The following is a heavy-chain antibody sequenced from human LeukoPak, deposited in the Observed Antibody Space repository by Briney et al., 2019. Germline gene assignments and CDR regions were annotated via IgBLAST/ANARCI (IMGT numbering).Heavy chain of an antibody. CDR3: AKDHYYGSGSYYNNNYMDV. Sequence: GGSLRLSCAASGFTFSSYGMHWVRQAPGKGLEWVAFIRYDGSNKYDADSVKGRFTISRDNSKNTLYLQMNSLRVEDTAVYYCAKDHYYGSGSYYNNNYMDVWGKGTTVTISS. CDR2: IRYDGSNK. D-gene: IGHD3-10*01. J-gene: IGHJ6*03. V-gene: IGHV3-30*02. CDR1: GFTFSSYG.